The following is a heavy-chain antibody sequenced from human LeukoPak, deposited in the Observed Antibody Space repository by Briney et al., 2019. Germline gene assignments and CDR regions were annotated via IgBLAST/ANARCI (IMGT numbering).Heavy chain of an antibody. V-gene: IGHV1-2*06. CDR2: INSNSGGT. CDR3: ARDLGSSSWYYSYGMDV. CDR1: GYTFTGYY. J-gene: IGHJ6*02. D-gene: IGHD6-13*01. Sequence: ASVKVSCKASGYTFTGYYMHWVRQAPGQGLEWMGRINSNSGGTNYAQKFQGRVTMTRDTSISTAYMELSRLTSDDMAVYYCARDLGSSSWYYSYGMDVWGQGTTVTVSS.